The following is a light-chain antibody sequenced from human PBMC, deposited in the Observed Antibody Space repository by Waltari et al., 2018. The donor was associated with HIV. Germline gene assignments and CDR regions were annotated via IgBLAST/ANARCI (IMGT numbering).Light chain of an antibody. Sequence: QSVLTQPPSASGNPGQTVTISCSGSRSHVGTNTVNWYQQLPGTAPKLLIYSNNQRPSGVPDRFSGSKSGTSASLAISGLQSGDEADYYCAAWDDSLNGVVFGGGTKLTVL. V-gene: IGLV1-44*01. CDR1: RSHVGTNT. CDR3: AAWDDSLNGVV. J-gene: IGLJ2*01. CDR2: SNN.